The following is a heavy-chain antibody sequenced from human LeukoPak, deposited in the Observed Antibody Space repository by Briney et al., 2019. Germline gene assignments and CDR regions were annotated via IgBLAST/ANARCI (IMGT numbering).Heavy chain of an antibody. CDR3: AVSNCAGDAFDI. Sequence: GASLKLSCTASGYTFTGYYMRWVRQAPGQGLEWMGWINPNSGGTNYAHTFKGRFTMTRDTSINTAYMELSRLRSDDAAVYYCAVSNCAGDAFDIWGQGTMVTVSS. V-gene: IGHV1-2*02. D-gene: IGHD4-11*01. J-gene: IGHJ3*02. CDR1: GYTFTGYY. CDR2: INPNSGGT.